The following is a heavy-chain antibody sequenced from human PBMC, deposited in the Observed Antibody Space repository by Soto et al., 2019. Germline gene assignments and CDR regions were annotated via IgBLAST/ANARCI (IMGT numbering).Heavy chain of an antibody. Sequence: SETLSLTGTVSGGSISSGDYYWSWIRRPPGKGLEWIGYIYYSGSTYYNPSLKSRVTISVDTSKNQFSLKLSSVTAADTAVYYCARDLREYSYGYDYWGQGTRGTSPQ. CDR3: ARDLREYSYGYDY. CDR2: IYYSGST. D-gene: IGHD5-18*01. CDR1: GGSISSGDYY. J-gene: IGHJ4*02. V-gene: IGHV4-30-4*01.